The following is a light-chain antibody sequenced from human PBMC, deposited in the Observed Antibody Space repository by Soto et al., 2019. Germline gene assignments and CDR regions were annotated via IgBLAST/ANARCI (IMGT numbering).Light chain of an antibody. CDR1: QVIKNY. V-gene: IGKV1-33*01. CDR2: DAS. J-gene: IGKJ4*01. CDR3: QHYDHLPPLS. Sequence: DIQMTQSPSSLSASVGDRVTITFQASQVIKNYLNWYQQKPGQAPHLLIYDASNLKTGVPSRFSGSGSGTHFTVTISSLQPEDIATYYCQHYDHLPPLSFGGGTKVEIK.